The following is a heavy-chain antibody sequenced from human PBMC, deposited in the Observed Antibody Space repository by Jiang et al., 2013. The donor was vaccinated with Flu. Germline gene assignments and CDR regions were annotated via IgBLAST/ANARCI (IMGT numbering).Heavy chain of an antibody. CDR2: ISSSSSYR. J-gene: IGHJ6*02. Sequence: EWVSSISSSSSYRYYADSVKGRFTISRDNARNSLYLQMDSLRPEDTALYYCTKDLREGCSGTNCYNYYYYYYGMDVWGQGTTVTVSS. V-gene: IGHV3-21*04. D-gene: IGHD2-2*02. CDR3: TKDLREGCSGTNCYNYYYYYYGMDV.